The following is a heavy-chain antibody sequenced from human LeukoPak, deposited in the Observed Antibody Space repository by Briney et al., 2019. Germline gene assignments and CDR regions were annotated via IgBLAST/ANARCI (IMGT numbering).Heavy chain of an antibody. CDR2: ISWNTGNI. CDR3: AKDGLWFGDRSFDI. D-gene: IGHD3-10*01. J-gene: IGHJ3*02. V-gene: IGHV3-9*01. Sequence: GGSLRLSRAASGLTFSRYSMNWVRQAPGKGLEWVSGISWNTGNIGYADSVKGRFTISRDNAKNSLYLQMNSLRAEDTALYYCAKDGLWFGDRSFDIWGQGTMVTVSS. CDR1: GLTFSRYS.